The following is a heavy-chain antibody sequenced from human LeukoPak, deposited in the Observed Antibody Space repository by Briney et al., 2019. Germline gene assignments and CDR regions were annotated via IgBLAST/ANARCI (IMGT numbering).Heavy chain of an antibody. CDR3: AGGSGWLIDS. CDR2: IKQDGSEK. D-gene: IGHD6-19*01. V-gene: IGHV3-7*05. CDR1: GFTISSYE. J-gene: IGHJ4*02. Sequence: GGSLRLSCTASGFTISSYEMNWVRQAPGKGLEWVANIKQDGSEKYYVDSVKGRFTISRDNAKNALYLEANSLTAEDTAVYYCAGGSGWLIDSWGQGTLVTVSS.